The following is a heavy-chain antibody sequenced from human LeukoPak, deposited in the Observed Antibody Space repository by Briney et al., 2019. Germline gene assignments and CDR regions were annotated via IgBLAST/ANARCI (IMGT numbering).Heavy chain of an antibody. CDR2: ITSSGDNT. CDR1: GFTFGSYA. Sequence: GGSLRLSCAASGFTFGSYAMTWVRQAPGKGLEWVSVITSSGDNTYYADSVKGRFTISRDNSKNTLYLQMNSLRAEDTAVYYCAKGVIRYWYFDPWGRGTLVTVSS. J-gene: IGHJ2*01. V-gene: IGHV3-23*01. CDR3: AKGVIRYWYFDP. D-gene: IGHD2-21*01.